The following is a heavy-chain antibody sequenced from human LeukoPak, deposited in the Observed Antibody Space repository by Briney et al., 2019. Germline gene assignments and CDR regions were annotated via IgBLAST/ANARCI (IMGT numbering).Heavy chain of an antibody. J-gene: IGHJ4*02. CDR2: IIPIFGTA. CDR3: ARGRPSYGSMDFDY. V-gene: IGHV1-69*13. Sequence: TSVKVSCKASGGTFSSYAISWVRQAPGQGLEWMGGIIPIFGTANYAQKFQGRVTITADESTSTAYMELSSLRSEDTAVYYCARGRPSYGSMDFDYWGQGTLVTVSS. D-gene: IGHD3-10*01. CDR1: GGTFSSYA.